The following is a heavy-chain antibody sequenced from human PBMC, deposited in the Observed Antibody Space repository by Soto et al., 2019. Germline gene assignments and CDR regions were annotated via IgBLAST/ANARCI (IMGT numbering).Heavy chain of an antibody. CDR1: GFTFRSHA. J-gene: IGHJ5*02. CDR2: ISGSGGST. Sequence: GGSLRVSCAASGFTFRSHARSWVLQAKGKGLEWVSAISGSGGSTYYADSVKGRFTISRDNSKNTLYLQMNSLRAEDTAVYYCAKPAEQWLVHGFDPWGQGTLVTVSS. D-gene: IGHD6-19*01. V-gene: IGHV3-23*01. CDR3: AKPAEQWLVHGFDP.